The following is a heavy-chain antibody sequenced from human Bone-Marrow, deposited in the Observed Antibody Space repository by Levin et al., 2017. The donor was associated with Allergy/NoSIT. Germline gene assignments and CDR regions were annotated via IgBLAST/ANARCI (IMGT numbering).Heavy chain of an antibody. CDR1: GYSFSSYW. J-gene: IGHJ4*02. CDR3: ARQDYYYTTGAPDTPYSFDY. D-gene: IGHD3-10*01. CDR2: IYPDDSDT. Sequence: GASVKVSCKGSGYSFSSYWIAWVRQMTGKGLEWMGIIYPDDSDTKYSPTFQGQVTMSADRSIDTVYLHWSSLRASDTAMYYCARQDYYYTTGAPDTPYSFDYWGQGTLVTVAS. V-gene: IGHV5-51*01.